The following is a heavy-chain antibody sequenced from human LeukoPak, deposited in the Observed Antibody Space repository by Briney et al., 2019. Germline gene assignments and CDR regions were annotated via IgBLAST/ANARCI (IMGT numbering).Heavy chain of an antibody. V-gene: IGHV7-4-1*02. CDR2: INTNTGNP. CDR3: ARLKSMVRGVIGFDY. CDR1: GYTFTSYA. D-gene: IGHD3-10*01. J-gene: IGHJ4*02. Sequence: ASVKVSCKASGYTFTSYAMNWVRRAPGQGLEWMGWINTNTGNPTYAQGFTGRFVFSLDTSVSTAYLQISSLKAEDTAVYYCARLKSMVRGVIGFDYWGQGTLVTVSS.